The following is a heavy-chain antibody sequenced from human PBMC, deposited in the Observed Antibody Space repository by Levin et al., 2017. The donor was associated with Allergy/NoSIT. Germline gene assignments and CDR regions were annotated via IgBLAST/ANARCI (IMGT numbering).Heavy chain of an antibody. CDR2: ISSSSSTI. J-gene: IGHJ6*03. CDR1: GFTFSSYS. D-gene: IGHD6-13*01. Sequence: GGSLRLSCAASGFTFSSYSMNWVRQAPGKGLEWVSYISSSSSTIYYADSVKGRFTISRDNAKNSLYLQMNSLRAEDTAVYYCAREEQQLVYYYYYYYMDVWGKGTTVTVSS. V-gene: IGHV3-48*01. CDR3: AREEQQLVYYYYYYYMDV.